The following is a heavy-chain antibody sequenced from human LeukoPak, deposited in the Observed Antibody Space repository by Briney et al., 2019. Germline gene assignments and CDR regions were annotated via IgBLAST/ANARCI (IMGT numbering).Heavy chain of an antibody. CDR2: IESGRGNT. V-gene: IGHV3-74*01. Sequence: GGSLRLSCAASGLTFSGDWMHWVRQAPGKGLVWVSRIESGRGNTAYADSVKGRFTMSRDNAKNTVYLQMNSLRVEDTAVYYCARDGRYGNFDYWGQGTLVTVSS. J-gene: IGHJ4*02. CDR1: GLTFSGDW. D-gene: IGHD5-24*01. CDR3: ARDGRYGNFDY.